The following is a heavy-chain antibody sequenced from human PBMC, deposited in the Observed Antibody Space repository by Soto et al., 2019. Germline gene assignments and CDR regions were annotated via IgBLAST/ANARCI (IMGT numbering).Heavy chain of an antibody. D-gene: IGHD2-2*01. CDR2: IIGSGGST. V-gene: IGHV3-23*01. CDR3: AKDSEYFVIVPTAYSDY. J-gene: IGHJ4*02. Sequence: HPVGSLRLSCAASGFTFSSYAMSWVRQAPGKGLEWVSAIIGSGGSTYYAESVKGRFTISRDNSKNTLYLQMNSLRAEDTAVYYCAKDSEYFVIVPTAYSDYWGQGTLVTVSS. CDR1: GFTFSSYA.